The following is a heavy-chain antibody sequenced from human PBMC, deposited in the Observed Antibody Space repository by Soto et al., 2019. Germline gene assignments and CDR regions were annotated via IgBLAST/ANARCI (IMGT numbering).Heavy chain of an antibody. D-gene: IGHD3-9*01. Sequence: SETLSLTGAASGGSIISADSYWFWIRKPPGKGVEWIGDIAYSGDTYYNPSLRSRVTISADTSENKFSLTLKSVTAADTAVYFCARDFERSAIGPWGQGTSVTVSS. V-gene: IGHV4-31*02. CDR3: ARDFERSAIGP. CDR2: IAYSGDT. J-gene: IGHJ5*02. CDR1: GGSIISADSY.